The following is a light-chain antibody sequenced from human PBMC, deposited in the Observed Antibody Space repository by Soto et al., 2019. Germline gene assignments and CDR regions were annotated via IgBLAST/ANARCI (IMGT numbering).Light chain of an antibody. CDR1: SSDVGIYNY. V-gene: IGLV2-11*01. CDR2: DVT. CDR3: SSYTSSSTLVV. Sequence: QSALTQPRSVSGSPGQSVTISCTGTSSDVGIYNYVSWYQQHPGKAPKLIIFDVTKRPSGVPDRFSGSKSGNTASLTISGLQAEDEADYYCSSYTSSSTLVVFGGGTKLTVL. J-gene: IGLJ2*01.